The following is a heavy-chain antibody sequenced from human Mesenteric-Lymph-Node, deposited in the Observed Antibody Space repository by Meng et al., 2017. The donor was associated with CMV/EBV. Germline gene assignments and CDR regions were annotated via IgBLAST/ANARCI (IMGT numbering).Heavy chain of an antibody. V-gene: IGHV3-23*01. D-gene: IGHD3-10*01. CDR1: GFPFSSYA. J-gene: IGHJ6*02. Sequence: GESLKISCAASGFPFSSYAMNWVRQAPGKGLEWVSGISNSGYRIYYADSVKGRFTISRDNSKNTLFLQMHSLRVEDTAIYYCANDLPSYGLYYYNDLDVWGQGTTVTVSS. CDR2: ISNSGYRI. CDR3: ANDLPSYGLYYYNDLDV.